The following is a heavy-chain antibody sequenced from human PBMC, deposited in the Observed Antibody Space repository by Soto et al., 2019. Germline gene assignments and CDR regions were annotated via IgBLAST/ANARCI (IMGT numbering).Heavy chain of an antibody. CDR2: IKSKTDVGTT. CDR3: TKTDDFWSGHQDALDI. J-gene: IGHJ3*02. V-gene: IGHV3-15*07. Sequence: PGGSLRLSCAASGFTFSNSCMSWIRQAPGKGLEMVGRIKSKTDVGTTDYAAPVKGRFTISRDDSKTMLYLQMNSLKTEDTAVYYCTKTDDFWSGHQDALDIWGQGTMVTVSS. D-gene: IGHD3-3*01. CDR1: GFTFSNSC.